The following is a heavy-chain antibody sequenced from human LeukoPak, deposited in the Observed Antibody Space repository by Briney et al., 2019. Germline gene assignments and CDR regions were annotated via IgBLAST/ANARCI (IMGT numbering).Heavy chain of an antibody. V-gene: IGHV4-34*01. D-gene: IGHD3-22*01. J-gene: IGHJ5*02. CDR1: GGSFSGYY. CDR2: INHSGST. CDR3: ARGTTDSSGYYRTRYINWFDP. Sequence: SETLSLTCAVYGGSFSGYYWSWIRQPPGKGLECIGEINHSGSTNYNPSLKSRVTISVDTSKNQFSLKLSSVTAADTAVYYCARGTTDSSGYYRTRYINWFDPWGQGTLVTVSS.